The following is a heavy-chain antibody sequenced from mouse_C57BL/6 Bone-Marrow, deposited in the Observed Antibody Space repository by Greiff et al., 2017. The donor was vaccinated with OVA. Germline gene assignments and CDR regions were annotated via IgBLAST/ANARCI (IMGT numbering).Heavy chain of an antibody. CDR3: ARDPHYYGSSYDFDY. D-gene: IGHD1-1*01. CDR1: GFTFSSYA. J-gene: IGHJ2*01. CDR2: ISDGGSYT. Sequence: EVKVVESGGGLVKPGGSLKLSCAASGFTFSSYAMSWVRQTPEKRLEWVATISDGGSYTYYPDNVKGRFTISRDNAKNNLYLQMSHLKSEDTAMYYGARDPHYYGSSYDFDYWGQGTTLTVSS. V-gene: IGHV5-4*01.